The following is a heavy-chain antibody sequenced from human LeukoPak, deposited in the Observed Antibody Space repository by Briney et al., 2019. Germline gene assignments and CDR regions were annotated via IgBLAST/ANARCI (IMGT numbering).Heavy chain of an antibody. CDR2: INSGSSHI. CDR3: ASLYGTGIQLWLTGDAFDI. Sequence: GGSLRLSCAVSGFTFSSYSMNWVRQAPGKGLEWVSSINSGSSHIYYADSVKGRFTISRDNAKNTLYLQMNSLRAEDTAVYYCASLYGTGIQLWLTGDAFDIWGQGTMVTVSS. D-gene: IGHD5-18*01. V-gene: IGHV3-21*01. J-gene: IGHJ3*02. CDR1: GFTFSSYS.